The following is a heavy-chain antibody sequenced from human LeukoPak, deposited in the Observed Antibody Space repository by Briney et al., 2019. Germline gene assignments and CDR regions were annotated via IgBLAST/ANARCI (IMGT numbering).Heavy chain of an antibody. Sequence: SETLSLTCTVSGGSISSYYWSWIRQPPGKGLEWIGHIYYSGSTNYNPSLKSRVTISIDTSQNQFSLRLSSVTAADTAVYYCARGAAGYSHGWGQGTLVTVSS. CDR2: IYYSGST. V-gene: IGHV4-59*01. CDR1: GGSISSYY. D-gene: IGHD5-18*01. CDR3: ARGAAGYSHG. J-gene: IGHJ4*02.